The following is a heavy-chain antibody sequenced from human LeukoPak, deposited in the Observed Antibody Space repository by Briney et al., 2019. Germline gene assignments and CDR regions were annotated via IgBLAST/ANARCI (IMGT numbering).Heavy chain of an antibody. V-gene: IGHV4-59*01. Sequence: KPSETLSLTCTVSGGSITSNYWSWIRQPPGKGLEWIGYAYYNGRANYNPSLKSRLTISVDTSKNQFSLNLSSVTAADTAVYYCAREVSPSDHYYYYGVDVWGRGTTVTVSS. J-gene: IGHJ6*02. CDR3: AREVSPSDHYYYYGVDV. CDR2: AYYNGRA. CDR1: GGSITSNY. D-gene: IGHD5/OR15-5a*01.